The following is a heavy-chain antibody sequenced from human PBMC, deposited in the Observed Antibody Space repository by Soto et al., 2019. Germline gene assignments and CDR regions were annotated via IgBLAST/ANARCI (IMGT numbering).Heavy chain of an antibody. Sequence: QVQLVQSGAEVKKPGSSVKVSCKASGGTFRSYAIRRVRQAPGQGLEWMGGIIPIFGTANYAQKFQGRVTITADESTSTAYRELISLRSEDTAVYYCAREVGEQLVPTTFDYWGQGTLVTVSS. J-gene: IGHJ4*02. V-gene: IGHV1-69*12. CDR3: AREVGEQLVPTTFDY. D-gene: IGHD6-6*01. CDR1: GGTFRSYA. CDR2: IIPIFGTA.